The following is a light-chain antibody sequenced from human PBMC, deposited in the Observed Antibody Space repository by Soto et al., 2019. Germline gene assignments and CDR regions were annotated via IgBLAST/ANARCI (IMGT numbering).Light chain of an antibody. Sequence: DIQMTQSPSSVSASVGDRVTITCRASQDISSWLAWYQQKPGKVPKLLIYVGSNLQSGVPSRFSGSGSGTDFTLTISSLQPEDFATYYCQQGNSFPLTFGGGTKVEIK. V-gene: IGKV1-12*01. CDR1: QDISSW. CDR2: VGS. CDR3: QQGNSFPLT. J-gene: IGKJ4*01.